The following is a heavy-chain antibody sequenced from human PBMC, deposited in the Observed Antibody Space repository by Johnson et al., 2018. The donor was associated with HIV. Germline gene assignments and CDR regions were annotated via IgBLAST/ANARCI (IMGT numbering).Heavy chain of an antibody. D-gene: IGHD3-3*01. CDR1: GFTFDDYA. V-gene: IGHV3-9*01. J-gene: IGHJ3*02. CDR3: SKNSRITYDARSAFDI. Sequence: VQLVESGGGLVQPGRSLRLSCAASGFTFDDYAMHWVRQAPGKGLEWVSGISWNSGSTYFADSVKGRFTISRDNSKNTLSLQMNSLRAEDTAVYYCSKNSRITYDARSAFDIWGQGTMVTVSS. CDR2: ISWNSGST.